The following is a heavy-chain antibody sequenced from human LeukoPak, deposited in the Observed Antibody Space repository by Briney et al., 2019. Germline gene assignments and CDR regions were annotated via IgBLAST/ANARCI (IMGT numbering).Heavy chain of an antibody. D-gene: IGHD5-24*01. CDR2: IYYSGST. J-gene: IGHJ6*02. CDR3: ARGANTQLDLREYYYYYGMDV. Sequence: SETLSLTCTVSGGSISSGGYYWSWIRQHPGKGLEWIGYIYYSGSTYYNPSLKSRVTISVDTSKNQFSLKLSSVTAADTAVYYCARGANTQLDLREYYYYYGMDVWGQGTTVTVSS. CDR1: GGSISSGGYY. V-gene: IGHV4-31*03.